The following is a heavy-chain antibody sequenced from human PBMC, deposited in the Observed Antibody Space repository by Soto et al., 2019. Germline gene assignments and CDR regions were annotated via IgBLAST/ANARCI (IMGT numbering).Heavy chain of an antibody. J-gene: IGHJ4*02. V-gene: IGHV3-30-3*01. Sequence: QVQLVESGGGVVQPGRSLRLSCAASGFTFSSYSMHWVRQAPGKGLEWVAVISYDGSNKYYADAVKGRFTASRENSKSTLYLRMNSLRLEDTAVYYCARVGGTADRRQGLDFWGQGTLVTVSS. CDR3: ARVGGTADRRQGLDF. D-gene: IGHD6-6*01. CDR1: GFTFSSYS. CDR2: ISYDGSNK.